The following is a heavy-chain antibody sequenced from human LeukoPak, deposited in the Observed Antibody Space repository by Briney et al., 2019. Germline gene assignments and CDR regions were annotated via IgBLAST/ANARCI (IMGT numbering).Heavy chain of an antibody. J-gene: IGHJ4*02. D-gene: IGHD4-17*01. V-gene: IGHV4-59*01. CDR3: ATSDYGGYY. CDR2: IYYSGST. CDR1: GGSISSDY. Sequence: SETLSLTCTVSGGSISSDYWSWIRQPPGKGLEWIGYIYYSGSTNYHPSLKSRVTISVDRSRNQLSLELSSVTAADTAVYYCATSDYGGYYWGQGTLVTVSS.